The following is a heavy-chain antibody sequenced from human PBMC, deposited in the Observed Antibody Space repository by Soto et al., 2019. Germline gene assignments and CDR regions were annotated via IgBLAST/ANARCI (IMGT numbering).Heavy chain of an antibody. J-gene: IGHJ6*03. CDR3: ARQLPGYSSSWSPYYYYYYYMDV. D-gene: IGHD6-13*01. V-gene: IGHV4-59*08. CDR2: IYYSGST. CDR1: GGSISSYY. Sequence: QVQLQESGPGLVKPSETLSLTCTVSGGSISSYYWSWIRQPPGKGLEWIGYIYYSGSTNYNPSLKSRVTISVDTSKNQFPLKLSSVTAADTAVYYCARQLPGYSSSWSPYYYYYYYMDVWGKGTTVTVSS.